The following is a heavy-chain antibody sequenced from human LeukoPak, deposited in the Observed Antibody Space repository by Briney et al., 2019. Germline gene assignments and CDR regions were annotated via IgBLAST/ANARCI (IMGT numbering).Heavy chain of an antibody. D-gene: IGHD3-9*01. Sequence: GGSLRLSCAASGFTFDDYGMSWVRQAPGKGLEWVSGINWNGGSTGYADSVKGRFTISRDNAKNSLHLQMNSLRAEDTALYYCARVRFRYYDILTGYLIDYWGQGTLVTVSS. CDR1: GFTFDDYG. J-gene: IGHJ4*02. CDR2: INWNGGST. V-gene: IGHV3-20*04. CDR3: ARVRFRYYDILTGYLIDY.